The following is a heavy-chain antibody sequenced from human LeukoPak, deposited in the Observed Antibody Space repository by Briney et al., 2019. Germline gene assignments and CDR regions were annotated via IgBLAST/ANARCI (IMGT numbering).Heavy chain of an antibody. D-gene: IGHD6-13*01. CDR3: ARGRGLYSSSGGWFDP. J-gene: IGHJ5*02. V-gene: IGHV4-59*11. Sequence: SETLSLTCNVSGGSITSHSWNWIRQSPGKGLEWIGYSYYSGTTNYSPSLKSRVTISLDTSKNQISLNLTSVTAADTAVYYCARGRGLYSSSGGWFDPWGQGTLVTVSS. CDR1: GGSITSHS. CDR2: SYYSGTT.